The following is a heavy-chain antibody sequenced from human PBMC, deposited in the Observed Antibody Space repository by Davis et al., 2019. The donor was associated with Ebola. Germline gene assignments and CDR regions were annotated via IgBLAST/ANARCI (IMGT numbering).Heavy chain of an antibody. CDR2: ISSNGGST. CDR1: GFTFSSYA. D-gene: IGHD4-11*01. V-gene: IGHV3-64*04. CDR3: AREDYPRGMDV. J-gene: IGHJ6*02. Sequence: GGSLRLSCSASGFTFSSYAMHWVRQAPGKGLEYVSAISSNGGSTYYADSVKGRFTISRDNSKNTLYLQMNSLRAEDTAVYYCAREDYPRGMDVWGQGTTVTVSS.